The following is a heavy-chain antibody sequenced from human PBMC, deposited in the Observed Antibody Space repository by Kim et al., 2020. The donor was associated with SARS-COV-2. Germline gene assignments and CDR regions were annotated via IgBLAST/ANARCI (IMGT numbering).Heavy chain of an antibody. V-gene: IGHV5-51*01. J-gene: IGHJ3*02. CDR2: IYPGDSDT. CDR1: GYSFTSYW. D-gene: IGHD5-18*01. CDR3: ASGYSYGYELMAFDI. Sequence: GESLKISCKGSGYSFTSYWIGWVRQMPGKGLEWMGIIYPGDSDTRYSPSFQGQVTISADKSISTAYLQWSSLKASDTAMYYCASGYSYGYELMAFDIWGQGTMVTVSS.